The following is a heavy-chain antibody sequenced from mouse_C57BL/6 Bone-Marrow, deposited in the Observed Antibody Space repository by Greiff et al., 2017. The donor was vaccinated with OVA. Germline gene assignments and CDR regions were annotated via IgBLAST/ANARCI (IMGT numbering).Heavy chain of an antibody. CDR2: LSNLAYSI. Sequence: EVQLVESGGGLVQPGGSLKLSCAASGFTFSDYGMAWVRQAPRKGPEWVAFLSNLAYSIYYADTVTGRFTISRENAKNTLYLEMSSLRSEDTAMYYCARQDYYGSWYFDVWGTGTTVTVSS. D-gene: IGHD1-1*01. J-gene: IGHJ1*03. V-gene: IGHV5-15*01. CDR1: GFTFSDYG. CDR3: ARQDYYGSWYFDV.